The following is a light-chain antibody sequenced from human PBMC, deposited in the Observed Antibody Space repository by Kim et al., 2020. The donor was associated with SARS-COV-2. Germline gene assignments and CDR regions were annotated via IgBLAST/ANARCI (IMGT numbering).Light chain of an antibody. V-gene: IGLV10-54*01. CDR3: SAWDTSLSAYV. CDR1: SNNVGNQG. J-gene: IGLJ1*01. Sequence: QAGLTQPPSVSKGLRQTATLTCTGNSNNVGNQGAAWLQQHQGHPPKLLSYRNNNRPSGISERLSAFRSGNTASLTITGLQPEDEADYYCSAWDTSLSAYVFGTGTKVTVL. CDR2: RNN.